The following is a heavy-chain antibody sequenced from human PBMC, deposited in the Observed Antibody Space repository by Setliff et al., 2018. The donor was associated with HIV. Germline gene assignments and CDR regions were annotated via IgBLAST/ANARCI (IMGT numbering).Heavy chain of an antibody. Sequence: SQTLSLTCTVSGGSFTTYYWSWLRQPPGKELEWIGYFYTSGSTNYNPSLKSRVTISIDTSKNQFSLKLNAVTAADTAVYYCARRPPLTTGREYYFDFWGQGTLVTVSS. CDR1: GGSFTTYY. J-gene: IGHJ4*02. V-gene: IGHV4-4*09. CDR3: ARRPPLTTGREYYFDF. CDR2: FYTSGST. D-gene: IGHD1-1*01.